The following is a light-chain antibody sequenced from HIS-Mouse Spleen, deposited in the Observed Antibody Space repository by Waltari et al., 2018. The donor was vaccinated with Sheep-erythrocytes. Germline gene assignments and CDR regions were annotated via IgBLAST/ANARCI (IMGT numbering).Light chain of an antibody. CDR1: SSDVGGDNY. CDR2: GVS. V-gene: IGLV2-11*01. Sequence: QSALTQPRSVSGSPGQSVTISCTGTSSDVGGDNYVPWYQQHTGKAPKLMTYGVSKRPSGVPDRFSGSKSGNTASLTISGLQAEDEADYYCCSYAGSYNHVFATGTKVTVL. CDR3: CSYAGSYNHV. J-gene: IGLJ1*01.